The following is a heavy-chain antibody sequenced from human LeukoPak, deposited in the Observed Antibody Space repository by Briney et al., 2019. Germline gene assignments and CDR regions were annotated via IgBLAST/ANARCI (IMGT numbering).Heavy chain of an antibody. CDR1: GYTFTGYY. CDR3: ARGRTIFGVVIPRRGLGAFDI. J-gene: IGHJ3*02. V-gene: IGHV1-2*02. CDR2: INPNSGGT. Sequence: ASVKVSCKASGYTFTGYYMHWVRQAPGQGLEWMGWINPNSGGTNYAQKFQGRVTMTRDTSISTAYMELSRLRSDDTAVYYCARGRTIFGVVIPRRGLGAFDIWGQGTMVTVSS. D-gene: IGHD3-3*01.